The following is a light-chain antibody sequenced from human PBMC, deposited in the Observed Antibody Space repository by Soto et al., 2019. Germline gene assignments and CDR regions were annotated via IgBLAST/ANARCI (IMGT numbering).Light chain of an antibody. CDR1: SSDFGSYNL. CDR2: DVS. CDR3: CSYAGSYTFVV. J-gene: IGLJ2*01. Sequence: QSALTQPASVSGSPGQSITISCTGASSDFGSYNLVSWYQQHPGKAPKLIIYDVSKRPSGVPDRFSGSKSGNTASLTISGLQAEDEADYYCCSYAGSYTFVVFGGGTKLTVL. V-gene: IGLV2-23*02.